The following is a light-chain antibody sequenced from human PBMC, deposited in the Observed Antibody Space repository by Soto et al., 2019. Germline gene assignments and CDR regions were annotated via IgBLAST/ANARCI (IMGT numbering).Light chain of an antibody. Sequence: QSVLTQPASVSGSPVQSITISCTGTSTDIGTYSRVSWYLQYPGKAPKLMIYDVTKRPSGVSNRFSGSRSGSTASLTISSLQAEDEANYYCCSYAAYNKWMFGEGTKVTVL. J-gene: IGLJ3*02. V-gene: IGLV2-23*02. CDR1: STDIGTYSR. CDR2: DVT. CDR3: CSYAAYNKWM.